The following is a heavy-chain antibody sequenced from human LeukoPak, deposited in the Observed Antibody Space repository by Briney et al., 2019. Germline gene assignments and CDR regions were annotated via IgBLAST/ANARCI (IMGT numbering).Heavy chain of an antibody. Sequence: ASVKVSCKASGGTFSSYAISWVRQAPGQGLEWMGRIIPILGIANYAQKFQGRVTITADKSTSTAYMELSSLRSEDTAVYYCARADIVVVTAISPGDYWGQGTLVTVSS. J-gene: IGHJ4*02. V-gene: IGHV1-69*04. CDR3: ARADIVVVTAISPGDY. CDR1: GGTFSSYA. D-gene: IGHD2-21*02. CDR2: IIPILGIA.